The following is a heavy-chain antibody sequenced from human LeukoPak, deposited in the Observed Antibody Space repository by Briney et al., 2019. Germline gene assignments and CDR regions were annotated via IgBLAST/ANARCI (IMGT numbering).Heavy chain of an antibody. V-gene: IGHV3-48*03. J-gene: IGHJ6*04. D-gene: IGHD3-10*02. CDR3: AELGITMIGGV. CDR2: ISSSGSTI. CDR1: GFTYSRCE. Sequence: GGSLRLSCAASGFTYSRCEMNWVRQAPGKGLEWVSYISSSGSTIYYADSVKGRFTISRDNAKNSLYLQMNSLRAEDTAVYYCAELGITMIGGVWGKGTTVTISS.